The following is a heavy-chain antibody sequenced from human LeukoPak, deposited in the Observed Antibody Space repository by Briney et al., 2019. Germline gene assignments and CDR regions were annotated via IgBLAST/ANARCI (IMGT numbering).Heavy chain of an antibody. CDR1: GYSISSSNW. D-gene: IGHD5-18*01. CDR2: IYYSGST. J-gene: IGHJ4*02. V-gene: IGHV4-28*01. Sequence: MPSETLSLTCAVSGYSISSSNWWGWIRQPPGKGLEWIGYIYYSGSTYYNPSLKSRVTMSVDTSKNQFSLKLGSVTAVDTAVYYCARIGSDDTALDYWGQGTLVTVSS. CDR3: ARIGSDDTALDY.